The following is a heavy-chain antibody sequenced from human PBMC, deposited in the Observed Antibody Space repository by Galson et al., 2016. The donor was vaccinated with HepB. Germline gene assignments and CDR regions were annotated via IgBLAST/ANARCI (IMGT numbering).Heavy chain of an antibody. D-gene: IGHD5-18*01. V-gene: IGHV3-53*01. Sequence: SLRLSCAASGFTVSSKYMSWVRQAPGKGLEWVSVIHTGGSTYYADSVKGRFTISRDNSKNTLYLQMNSLRAEDTAVYYCANGGGYSYATRVDCWGQGTLVTVSS. J-gene: IGHJ4*02. CDR1: GFTVSSKY. CDR3: ANGGGYSYATRVDC. CDR2: IHTGGST.